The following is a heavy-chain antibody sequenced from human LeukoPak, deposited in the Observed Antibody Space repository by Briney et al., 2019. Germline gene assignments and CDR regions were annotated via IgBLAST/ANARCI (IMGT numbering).Heavy chain of an antibody. J-gene: IGHJ4*02. CDR1: GFTFSSYN. Sequence: GGSLRLSCAASGFTFSSYNMNWVRQAPGKGLEWVSDISSSGSTIYFADSVKGRFTISRDNAKNSLYLQMNSLRDGDTAVYYCARLEYYYVSGNYYKLFDYWGQGTLVTVCS. CDR3: ARLEYYYVSGNYYKLFDY. V-gene: IGHV3-48*02. CDR2: ISSSGSTI. D-gene: IGHD3-10*01.